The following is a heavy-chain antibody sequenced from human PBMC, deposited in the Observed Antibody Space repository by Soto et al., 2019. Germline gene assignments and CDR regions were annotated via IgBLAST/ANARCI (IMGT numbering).Heavy chain of an antibody. D-gene: IGHD6-13*01. Sequence: QVQLVESGGGVVQPGRSPRLSCAASGFTFSSYAMHWVRQAPGKGLEWVAVISYDGSNKYYADSVKGRFTISRDNSKNTLYLQMNSLRAEDTAVYYCAPLPGIAAAGTPNWFDPWGQGTLVTVSS. V-gene: IGHV3-30-3*01. J-gene: IGHJ5*02. CDR1: GFTFSSYA. CDR2: ISYDGSNK. CDR3: APLPGIAAAGTPNWFDP.